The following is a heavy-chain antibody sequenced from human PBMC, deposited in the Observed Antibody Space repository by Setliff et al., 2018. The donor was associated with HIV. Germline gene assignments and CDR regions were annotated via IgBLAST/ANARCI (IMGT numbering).Heavy chain of an antibody. D-gene: IGHD3-22*01. CDR1: GFTFASYG. CDR3: AKIQNPQGYYYDSSGYYPHPGSPDY. V-gene: IGHV3-30*02. J-gene: IGHJ4*02. Sequence: GGSLRLSCAASGFTFASYGMHWVRQAPGKGLEWVTFIRYDGSNKYYADSVKGRFTISRDNSKNTLYLQMNSLRAEDTAVYYCAKIQNPQGYYYDSSGYYPHPGSPDYWGQGTLVTVSS. CDR2: IRYDGSNK.